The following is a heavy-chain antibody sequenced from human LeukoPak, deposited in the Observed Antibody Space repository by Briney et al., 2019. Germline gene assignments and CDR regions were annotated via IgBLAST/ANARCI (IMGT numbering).Heavy chain of an antibody. J-gene: IGHJ4*02. D-gene: IGHD4-17*01. CDR3: ARVPISTTARGYFDY. CDR2: IYFSGST. CDR1: GGSVSSGSYY. Sequence: SETLSLTCTVSGGSVSSGSYYWSWIRQPPGKGLEWIGYIYFSGSTTYNPSLNSRVTISVDTSKSKFSLKLSSVTAADTAVYYCARVPISTTARGYFDYWGQGTLVTVSS. V-gene: IGHV4-61*01.